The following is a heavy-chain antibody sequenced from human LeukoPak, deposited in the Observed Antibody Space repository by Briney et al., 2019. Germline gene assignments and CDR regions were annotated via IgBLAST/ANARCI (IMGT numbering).Heavy chain of an antibody. CDR1: GYSISSGYY. V-gene: IGHV4-38-2*01. D-gene: IGHD2-2*01. J-gene: IGHJ4*02. Sequence: PSETLSLICAVSGYSISSGYYWGWIRQPPGKGLEWIGSIYHSGSTYYNPSLKSRVTISVDTSKNQFSLKLSSVTAADTAVYYCARLGVPGKVVVPAEDYWGQGTLVTVSS. CDR3: ARLGVPGKVVVPAEDY. CDR2: IYHSGST.